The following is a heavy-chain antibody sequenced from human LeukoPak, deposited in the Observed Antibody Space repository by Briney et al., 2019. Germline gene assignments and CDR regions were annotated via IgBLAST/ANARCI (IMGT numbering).Heavy chain of an antibody. J-gene: IGHJ4*02. CDR3: SGLNAPGYSSVWFDY. CDR2: IDRNGDST. CDR1: GFTFDDYG. Sequence: PGGSLRLSCAASGFTFDDYGMSWVRQAPGMGLEWVSGIDRNGDSTGYADSVEGRFTISRDNAKNSLYLQMDSLSAEDTALYYCSGLNAPGYSSVWFDYWGQGTLVTVSS. V-gene: IGHV3-20*04. D-gene: IGHD6-19*01.